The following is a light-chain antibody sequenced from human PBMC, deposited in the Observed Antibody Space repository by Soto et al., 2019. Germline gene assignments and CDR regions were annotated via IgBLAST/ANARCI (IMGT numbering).Light chain of an antibody. CDR2: DAS. Sequence: PCSLTSTLGERATLSCTASQRVDSNYMAWYQKKPGRAPRLLIYDASNRETGIPARFSGSGSGTDFTLTISRLEPDDFAAYYCQQYSSYSCTFGQGTKVDI. J-gene: IGKJ1*01. V-gene: IGKV3-20*01. CDR3: QQYSSYSCT. CDR1: QRVDSNY.